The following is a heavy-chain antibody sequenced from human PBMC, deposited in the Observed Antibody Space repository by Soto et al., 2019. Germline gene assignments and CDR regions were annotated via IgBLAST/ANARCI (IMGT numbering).Heavy chain of an antibody. CDR1: GGSFRNYY. D-gene: IGHD3-10*01. CDR2: INRSGST. CDR3: ARGIYYASGDYYTVPIDY. V-gene: IGHV4-34*01. J-gene: IGHJ4*02. Sequence: QVQLQQWGAGLLKPSETLSLTCAVYGGSFRNYYWSWIRQPPGKGLECIGEINRSGSTNHNPSLKSRVTIAVDTSKKQLSLRLSSVTAADTAVYYFARGIYYASGDYYTVPIDYWDQGTLVIVSS.